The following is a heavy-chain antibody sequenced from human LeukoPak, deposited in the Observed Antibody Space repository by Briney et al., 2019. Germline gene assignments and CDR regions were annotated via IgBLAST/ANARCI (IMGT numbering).Heavy chain of an antibody. Sequence: SETLSLTCNVSGGSISTTSYYWGWIRQSPGKVLEWIASMYYAGSTYYNPSLKSRVTISIDTSKNQVSMNLTSVTAADTAVYYCASRPPVSGYVVSWGQGTLVTVSS. J-gene: IGHJ4*02. CDR3: ASRPPVSGYVVS. CDR1: GGSISTTSYY. V-gene: IGHV4-39*01. CDR2: MYYAGST. D-gene: IGHD5-12*01.